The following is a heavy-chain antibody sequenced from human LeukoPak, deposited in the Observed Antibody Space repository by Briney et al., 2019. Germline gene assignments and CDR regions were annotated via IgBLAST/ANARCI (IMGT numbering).Heavy chain of an antibody. Sequence: PGGSLRLSCAASGFTFSDYYMSWIRQAPGKGLEWVAVISYDGSNKYYADSVKGRFTISRDNSKNTLYLQMNSLRAEDTAVYYCAREPWLVRYYFDYWGQGTLVTVSS. CDR3: AREPWLVRYYFDY. J-gene: IGHJ4*02. CDR1: GFTFSDYY. D-gene: IGHD6-19*01. CDR2: ISYDGSNK. V-gene: IGHV3-30-3*01.